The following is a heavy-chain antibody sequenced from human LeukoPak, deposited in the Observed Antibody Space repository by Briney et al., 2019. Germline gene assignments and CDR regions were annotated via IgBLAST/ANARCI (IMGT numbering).Heavy chain of an antibody. Sequence: SQTLSLTCTISGGSISSGGYYWSWIRQHPEKGLEWIGYIYYSGSTSYNPSLKSRVTISVDTSKNQFSLKLSSVTPADTAVYYCARTEVVAATITHFDYWGQGTLVTVSS. CDR1: GGSISSGGYY. J-gene: IGHJ4*02. V-gene: IGHV4-31*03. CDR3: ARTEVVAATITHFDY. CDR2: IYYSGST. D-gene: IGHD2-15*01.